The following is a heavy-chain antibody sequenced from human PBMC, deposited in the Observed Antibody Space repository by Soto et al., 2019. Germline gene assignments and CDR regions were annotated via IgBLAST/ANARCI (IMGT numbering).Heavy chain of an antibody. V-gene: IGHV3-23*01. CDR2: ISGSGVST. CDR1: GFNFSSYA. J-gene: IGHJ4*02. CDR3: AKDRERIATRSIDY. D-gene: IGHD6-6*01. Sequence: EVQLLESGGGLVQPGGSLRLSCAASGFNFSSYAMSWVRQAPGKGLEWVSGISGSGVSTYYADSVKGRFTISRDNSKSTLYLQMNSLRAEDTAVYYCAKDRERIATRSIDYWGQGTLVTVSS.